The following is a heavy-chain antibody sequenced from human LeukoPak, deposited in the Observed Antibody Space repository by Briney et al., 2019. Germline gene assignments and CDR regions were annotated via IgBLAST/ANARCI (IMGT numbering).Heavy chain of an antibody. CDR1: GGSINNGGYY. D-gene: IGHD5-24*01. CDR3: ARNRDGYNSFDY. CDR2: IYYSGSS. J-gene: IGHJ4*02. V-gene: IGHV4-31*03. Sequence: SETLSLTCTVSGGSINNGGYYWGWFRQHPGKGLEWIGYIYYSGSSYYNPSLRSRVTISVDTSKNHFSLKLSSVTAADTAVYYCARNRDGYNSFDYWGQGTLVTVSS.